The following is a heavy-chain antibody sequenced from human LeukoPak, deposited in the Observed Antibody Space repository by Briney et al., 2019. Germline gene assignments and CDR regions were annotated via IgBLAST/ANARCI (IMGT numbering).Heavy chain of an antibody. V-gene: IGHV4-61*09. Sequence: SETLSLTCTVSGGSLSSVSYYWRWIRQPAGTGLEWLGHIYTSGSTNYNPSLKSRVTISVDTSKNQFSLKLSSVTAADTAVYYCARDGHCGGDCYYFDYWGQGTLVTVSS. CDR2: IYTSGST. D-gene: IGHD2-21*02. CDR1: GGSLSSVSYY. J-gene: IGHJ4*02. CDR3: ARDGHCGGDCYYFDY.